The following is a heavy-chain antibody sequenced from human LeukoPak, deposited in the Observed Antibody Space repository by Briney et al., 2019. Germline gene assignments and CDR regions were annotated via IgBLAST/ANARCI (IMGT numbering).Heavy chain of an antibody. J-gene: IGHJ4*02. Sequence: SGGSLRLSCAASGFTFSSYAMSWVRQAPGKGLEWVSAISGSGGSTYYADSVKGRFTISRDNSKNTLYLQMNSLRAEDTAVYYCAKGRYSSGWYFDYWGQGTLVTVFS. CDR2: ISGSGGST. CDR3: AKGRYSSGWYFDY. CDR1: GFTFSSYA. D-gene: IGHD6-19*01. V-gene: IGHV3-23*01.